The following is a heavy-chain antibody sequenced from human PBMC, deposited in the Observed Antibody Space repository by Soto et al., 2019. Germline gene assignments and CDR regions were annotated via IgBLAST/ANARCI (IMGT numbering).Heavy chain of an antibody. V-gene: IGHV1-18*01. CDR3: ARTDSRPQDFDY. D-gene: IGHD6-13*01. Sequence: QVQLVQSGAEVKKPGASVKVSCKASGYTFTNYGITWVRQAPVQGLEWMGWISTYNGNTNYAQKLQGRVTMTTYTSTSTAYMELRSLRSDDTAVYYCARTDSRPQDFDYWGQGTLVTVSS. CDR2: ISTYNGNT. J-gene: IGHJ4*02. CDR1: GYTFTNYG.